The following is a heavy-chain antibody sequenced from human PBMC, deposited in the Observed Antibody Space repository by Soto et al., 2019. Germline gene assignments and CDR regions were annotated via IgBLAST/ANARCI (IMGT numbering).Heavy chain of an antibody. J-gene: IGHJ4*02. CDR3: AKDSWYFDL. CDR1: GFVFTNFW. Sequence: LRLPCEASGFVFTNFWMHWVRHVPGKGLVWVARIDTSGHSTNYAESVKGRFTISRDNAKNTVSLQMNSLRVEDTGVYYCAKDSWYFDLWSQGSQVTVSS. D-gene: IGHD6-13*01. V-gene: IGHV3-74*01. CDR2: IDTSGHST.